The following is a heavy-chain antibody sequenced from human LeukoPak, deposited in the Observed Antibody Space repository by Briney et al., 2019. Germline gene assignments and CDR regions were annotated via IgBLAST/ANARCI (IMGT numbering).Heavy chain of an antibody. J-gene: IGHJ4*02. V-gene: IGHV3-30*18. D-gene: IGHD2-2*01. Sequence: PGGSLRLSCAASGFTFSSYGMHWVRQAPGKGLEWVAVISYDGSNKYYADSVKGRFTISRDNSKNTLYLQMNSLRAEDTAAYYCAKDTSHCSSTSCYYFDYWGQGTLVSVSS. CDR1: GFTFSSYG. CDR2: ISYDGSNK. CDR3: AKDTSHCSSTSCYYFDY.